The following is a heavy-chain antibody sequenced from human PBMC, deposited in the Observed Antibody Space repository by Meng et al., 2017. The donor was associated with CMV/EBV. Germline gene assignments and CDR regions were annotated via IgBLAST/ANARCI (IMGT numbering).Heavy chain of an antibody. CDR3: AREGQSGVPAAIYGFWFDP. Sequence: SVKVSCKASGGTFSSYAISWVRQAPGQGLEWMGGIIPIFGTANYAQKFQGRVTITTDESTSTAYMELSSLRSEDTAVYYCAREGQSGVPAAIYGFWFDPWGQGTLVTVS. CDR1: GGTFSSYA. CDR2: IIPIFGTA. J-gene: IGHJ5*02. V-gene: IGHV1-69*05. D-gene: IGHD2-2*02.